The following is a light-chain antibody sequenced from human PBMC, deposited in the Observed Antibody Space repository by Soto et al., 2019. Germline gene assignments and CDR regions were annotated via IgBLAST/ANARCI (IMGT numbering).Light chain of an antibody. CDR3: HQLNNYPLT. CDR2: AAP. Sequence: KSTQSPSFLCASVVERVSMTCRASQGIGSYLAWYQQKPGKAPNLLIYAAPTLQSGVPSRFSGSGSGTDFTPTISSLQPEDFATYYCHQLNNYPLTFGGGTKVDI. V-gene: IGKV1-9*01. J-gene: IGKJ4*01. CDR1: QGIGSY.